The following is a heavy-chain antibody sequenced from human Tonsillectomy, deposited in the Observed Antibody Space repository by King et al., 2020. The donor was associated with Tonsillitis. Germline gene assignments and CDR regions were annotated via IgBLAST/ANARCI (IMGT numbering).Heavy chain of an antibody. CDR1: GFTFNTYS. CDR3: ASSPCFYYSSVSYFSDAFDI. CDR2: ISSSTTYI. V-gene: IGHV3-21*01. J-gene: IGHJ3*02. D-gene: IGHD3-10*01. Sequence: VQLVESGGGLVKPGGSLRLSCAASGFTFNTYSMNWVRQAPGKGLEWVSSISSSTTYIYYADSVKGRFTISRDNAKNSLYLQMNSLRAEDTAVYYCASSPCFYYSSVSYFSDAFDIWGQGTLVTVSS.